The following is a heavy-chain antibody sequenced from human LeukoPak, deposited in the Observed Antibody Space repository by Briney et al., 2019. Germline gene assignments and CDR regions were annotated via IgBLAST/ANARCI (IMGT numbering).Heavy chain of an antibody. CDR3: GKDGGQYSSGPEFDP. J-gene: IGHJ5*02. Sequence: GGSLRLSCAASGIVFSNTAMNWARQSPGRGLEWVSAISGGGERTFYADSVKGRFTISKDNSKNMVYLQMNSLRADDTAIYYCGKDGGQYSSGPEFDPRGQGALVTVSS. D-gene: IGHD6-19*01. CDR1: GIVFSNTA. CDR2: ISGGGERT. V-gene: IGHV3-23*01.